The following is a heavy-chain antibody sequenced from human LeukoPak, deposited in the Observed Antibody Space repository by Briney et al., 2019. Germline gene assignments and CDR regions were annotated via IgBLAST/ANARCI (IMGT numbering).Heavy chain of an antibody. V-gene: IGHV4-4*02. CDR2: IYHSGST. CDR3: ARVKVGYSYGSPYFDY. J-gene: IGHJ4*02. Sequence: SETLSLTCAVSGGSISSSHWWSWVRQPPGKGLEWIGEIYHSGSTNYNPSLKSRVTISVDKSKNHFSLKLSSVTAADTAVYYCARVKVGYSYGSPYFDYWGQGTLVTVSS. D-gene: IGHD5-18*01. CDR1: GGSISSSHW.